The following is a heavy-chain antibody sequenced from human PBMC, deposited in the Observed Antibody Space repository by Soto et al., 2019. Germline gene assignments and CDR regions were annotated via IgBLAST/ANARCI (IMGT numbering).Heavy chain of an antibody. CDR2: IKQDGSEK. CDR1: GFTFSSYW. V-gene: IGHV3-7*01. J-gene: IGHJ4*02. D-gene: IGHD3-10*01. CDR3: ARCLYSYGSGSYYPPTQTSYYFDY. Sequence: GGSLRLSCAASGFTFSSYWMSWVRQAPGKGLEWVANIKQDGSEKYYVDSVKGRFTISRDNAKNSLYLQMNSLRAEDTAVYYCARCLYSYGSGSYYPPTQTSYYFDYWGQGTLVTVSS.